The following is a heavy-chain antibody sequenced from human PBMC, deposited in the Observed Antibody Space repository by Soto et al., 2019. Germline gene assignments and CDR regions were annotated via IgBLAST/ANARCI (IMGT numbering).Heavy chain of an antibody. J-gene: IGHJ3*02. CDR3: AAPREPEYYDYIWGSYRYLAFDI. CDR1: GFTFSSYS. V-gene: IGHV3-48*01. CDR2: ISSSSSTI. Sequence: GGSLRLSCAASGFTFSSYSMNWVRQAPGKGLEWVSYISSSSSTIYYADSVKGRFTISRDNAKNSLYLQMNSLRAEDTAVYYCAAPREPEYYDYIWGSYRYLAFDIWGQGTMVTVSS. D-gene: IGHD3-16*02.